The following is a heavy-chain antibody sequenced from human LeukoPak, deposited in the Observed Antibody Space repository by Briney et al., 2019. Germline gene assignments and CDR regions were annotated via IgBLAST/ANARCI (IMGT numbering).Heavy chain of an antibody. CDR1: GFSFSGHW. J-gene: IGHJ4*02. V-gene: IGHV3-7*02. CDR3: ARTTTPHYYGSGSYALGY. Sequence: GGSLRLSCAASGFSFSGHWMNWVRQPPGKGLEWVANIKPDGSEKYYADSVKGRFTISRDNSKNTLYLQMSSLSAEDTAVYYCARTTTPHYYGSGSYALGYWGQGTLVTVPS. D-gene: IGHD3-10*01. CDR2: IKPDGSEK.